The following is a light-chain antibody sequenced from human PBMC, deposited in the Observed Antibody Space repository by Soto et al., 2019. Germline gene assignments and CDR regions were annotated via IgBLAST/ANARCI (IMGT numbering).Light chain of an antibody. V-gene: IGKV3-20*01. CDR3: QQYGSSP. CDR2: GAS. CDR1: QTVSTY. Sequence: IVLTQSPATLSLSPGERATLSCRARQTVSTYLSWYQHKPGQAPRLLIYGASNRATGIPDRLSGSGSGTDFTLTISRLEPEDFAVYYCQQYGSSPFGQGTRLEI. J-gene: IGKJ5*01.